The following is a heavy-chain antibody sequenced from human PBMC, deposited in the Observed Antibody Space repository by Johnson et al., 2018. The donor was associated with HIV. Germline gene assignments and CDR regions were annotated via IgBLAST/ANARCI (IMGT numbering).Heavy chain of an antibody. CDR3: ARELRIAARGLAFDI. V-gene: IGHV3-11*04. J-gene: IGHJ3*02. D-gene: IGHD6-6*01. Sequence: VQLVESGGGLVKPGGSLRLSCAASGFTFNDYYMSWIRQAPGKGLEWVSYISNSGSSVYYADSVKGRFTISRDNAKNSLYLQMNSLRAEDTAVYYCARELRIAARGLAFDIWGQGTMVTVSS. CDR2: ISNSGSSV. CDR1: GFTFNDYY.